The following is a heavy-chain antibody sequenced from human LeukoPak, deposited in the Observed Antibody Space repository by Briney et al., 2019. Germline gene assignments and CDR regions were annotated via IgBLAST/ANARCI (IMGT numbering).Heavy chain of an antibody. CDR2: ISSVGSYI. D-gene: IGHD3-22*01. CDR1: GFTFSSYS. J-gene: IGHJ3*02. CDR3: ARGYYYDSSGYYPTDASDI. Sequence: GGSLRLSCAASGFTFSSYSMNWVRQVPGKGLEWVPSISSVGSYIYYADSVKGRFTISRDTAKNSLYLQMNSLRAEDTAVYYCARGYYYDSSGYYPTDASDIWGQGTMVTVSS. V-gene: IGHV3-21*01.